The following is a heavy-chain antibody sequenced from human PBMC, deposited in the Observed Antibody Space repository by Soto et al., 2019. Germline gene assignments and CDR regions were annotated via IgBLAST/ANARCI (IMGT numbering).Heavy chain of an antibody. Sequence: GESLKISCKGSGYDFTHYWIAWLRQTPAKGLEWMGVIYPGDSDTKYSPSFQGQVTISADRSIDTAYLQRSSLKASDNAIYYCARAVGYSDASDFYSIGHWGQGTLVPVSS. D-gene: IGHD3-9*01. CDR1: GYDFTHYW. J-gene: IGHJ4*02. V-gene: IGHV5-51*01. CDR3: ARAVGYSDASDFYSIGH. CDR2: IYPGDSDT.